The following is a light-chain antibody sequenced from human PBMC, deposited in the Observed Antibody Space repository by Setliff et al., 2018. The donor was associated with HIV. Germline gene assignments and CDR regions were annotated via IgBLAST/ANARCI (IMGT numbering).Light chain of an antibody. V-gene: IGLV2-14*01. CDR3: SSYTSTNNFV. J-gene: IGLJ2*01. CDR2: EVS. Sequence: QSALTQPASVSGSPGQSITISCTGSSSDVGGYNYVSWYQQHPGKAPKLMISEVSNRPSGVSNRFSGSKSGNTASLTISGLQAEDEADCYCSSYTSTNNFVFGGGTKVTVL. CDR1: SSDVGGYNY.